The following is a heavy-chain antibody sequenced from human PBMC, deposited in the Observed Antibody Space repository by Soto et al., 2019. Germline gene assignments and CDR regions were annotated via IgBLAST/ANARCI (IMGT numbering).Heavy chain of an antibody. D-gene: IGHD2-15*01. CDR1: GFTFSSYS. J-gene: IGHJ6*02. CDR3: ARGLAVVAYYYYGMDV. CDR2: INGVSNTI. Sequence: GGSLRLSCAASGFTFSSYSMNWVRQAPGKGLEWVSYINGVSNTIHYADSVKGRFTISRDNARNSLSLQMNSLRDEDTAVYYCARGLAVVAYYYYGMDVWGQGTTVTVSS. V-gene: IGHV3-48*02.